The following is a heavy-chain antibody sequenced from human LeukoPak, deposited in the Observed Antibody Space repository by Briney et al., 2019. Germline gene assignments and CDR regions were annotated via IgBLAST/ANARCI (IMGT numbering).Heavy chain of an antibody. D-gene: IGHD6-19*01. V-gene: IGHV3-21*01. CDR2: ISSSSAYI. Sequence: KPGGSLRLSCAASGFTFSSYSMNWVRQAPGKGLEWVSSISSSSAYIYYADSLKGRFTISRDNAKNSLFLQMNSLRVEDTAVYYCAREGYSSGWYDYWGQGTLVTVSS. CDR3: AREGYSSGWYDY. J-gene: IGHJ4*02. CDR1: GFTFSSYS.